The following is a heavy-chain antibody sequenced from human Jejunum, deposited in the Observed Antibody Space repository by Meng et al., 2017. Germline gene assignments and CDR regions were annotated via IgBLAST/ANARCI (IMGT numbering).Heavy chain of an antibody. J-gene: IGHJ3*02. D-gene: IGHD2/OR15-2a*01. V-gene: IGHV3-7*01. CDR3: ARDPNFSAFDI. CDR2: IKEDGSVK. Sequence: ESLKISCVASGFTFSSSWMAWVRQTPGKGLEWVANIKEDGSVKNHVDSVKGRFTVSRDNAENSLYLQMTSLRVEDTAIYYCARDPNFSAFDIWGQGTMVTVSS. CDR1: GFTFSSSW.